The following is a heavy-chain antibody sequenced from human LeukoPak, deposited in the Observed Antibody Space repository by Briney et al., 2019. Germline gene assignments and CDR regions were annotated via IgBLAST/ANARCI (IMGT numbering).Heavy chain of an antibody. V-gene: IGHV4-34*01. CDR2: INHSGST. CDR1: GGSSSGYY. D-gene: IGHD3-10*01. Sequence: RTSETLSLTCAVYGGSSSGYYWSWIRQPPGKGLEWIGEINHSGSTNYNPSLKSRVTISVDTSKNQFSLKLSSVTAADTAVYYCARTRLNPLVRGTYDAFDIWGQGTMVTVSS. CDR3: ARTRLNPLVRGTYDAFDI. J-gene: IGHJ3*02.